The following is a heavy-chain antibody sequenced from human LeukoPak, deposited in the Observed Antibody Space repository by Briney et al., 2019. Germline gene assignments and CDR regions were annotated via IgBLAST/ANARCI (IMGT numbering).Heavy chain of an antibody. CDR3: AKDAAIVVTNGDFDY. CDR1: GFTFSSYG. J-gene: IGHJ4*02. Sequence: GGSLRLSCAASGFTFSSYGMHWVRQAPGKGLEWVAVISYDGSNKYYADSVKGRFTISRDNSKNTLYLQMNSLRAEDTAVYYCAKDAAIVVTNGDFDYWGQGTLVTVSS. V-gene: IGHV3-30*18. CDR2: ISYDGSNK. D-gene: IGHD5-12*01.